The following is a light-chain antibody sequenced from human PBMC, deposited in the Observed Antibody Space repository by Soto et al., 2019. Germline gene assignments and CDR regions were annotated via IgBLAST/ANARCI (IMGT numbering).Light chain of an antibody. J-gene: IGLJ1*01. V-gene: IGLV1-40*01. CDR1: TSHIGAYFD. CDR2: ANS. CDR3: QSYDTKMRNYV. Sequence: SVLTQPPSVSGAPGQIVTISCTGNTSHIGAYFDVHWYLQLPGTAPKLLIYANSNRPSGVPDRFSASTSGTSASLAIAGVQDEDEADYYLQSYDTKMRNYVYGAGTKVTV.